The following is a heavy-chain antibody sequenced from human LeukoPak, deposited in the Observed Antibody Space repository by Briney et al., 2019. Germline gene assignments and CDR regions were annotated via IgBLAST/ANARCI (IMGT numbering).Heavy chain of an antibody. CDR3: ARDRYSSGWPPSYYYYGMDV. CDR2: ISSNGGST. D-gene: IGHD6-19*01. Sequence: GGSLRLSCSASGFTFSSYAMHWVRQAPGKGLEYVSAISSNGGSTYYADSVKGRFTISRDNSKNTLYLQMSSLRAEDTAVYYCARDRYSSGWPPSYYYYGMDVWGQGTTVTVSS. CDR1: GFTFSSYA. V-gene: IGHV3-64D*09. J-gene: IGHJ6*02.